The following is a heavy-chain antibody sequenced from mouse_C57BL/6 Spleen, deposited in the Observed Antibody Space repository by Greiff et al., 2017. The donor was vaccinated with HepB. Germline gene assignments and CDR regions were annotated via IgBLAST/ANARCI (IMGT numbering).Heavy chain of an antibody. J-gene: IGHJ4*01. V-gene: IGHV5-17*01. CDR3: ARTLYYGSFMDY. D-gene: IGHD1-1*01. CDR2: ISSGSSTI. CDR1: GFTFSDYG. Sequence: EVMLVESGGGLVKPGGSLKLSCAASGFTFSDYGMHWVRQAPEKGLEWVAYISSGSSTIYYADTVKGRFTISRDNAKNTLFLQMTSLRSEDTAMYYCARTLYYGSFMDYWGQGTSVTVSS.